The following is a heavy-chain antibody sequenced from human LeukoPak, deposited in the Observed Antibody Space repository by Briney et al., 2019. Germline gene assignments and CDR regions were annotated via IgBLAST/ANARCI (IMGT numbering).Heavy chain of an antibody. CDR3: ARAQTYGDSRLLLDY. D-gene: IGHD4-17*01. V-gene: IGHV3-21*04. J-gene: IGHJ4*02. CDR2: ISGSSSYI. CDR1: GFTFSSYS. Sequence: GGSLRLSCAASGFTFSSYSMNWVRQAPGKGLEWVSSISGSSSYIYYADSVEGRFTIFRDNAKNSQYLQMNSLRVEDTALYYCARAQTYGDSRLLLDYWGQGTLVTVSS.